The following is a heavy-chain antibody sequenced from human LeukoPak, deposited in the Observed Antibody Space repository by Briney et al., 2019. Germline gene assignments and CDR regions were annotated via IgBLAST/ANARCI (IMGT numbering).Heavy chain of an antibody. D-gene: IGHD2-2*01. CDR2: IYPGDSDT. J-gene: IGHJ4*02. Sequence: GESLKISCKGCGYTFGTSYWIAWVRQTPRKGLEWMGSIYPGDSDTRYSPSFQGQITISADKSINTAYLQWSSLKASDTAIYYCARTSASFLDFWGQGTLVTVSS. CDR3: ARTSASFLDF. CDR1: GYTFGTSYW. V-gene: IGHV5-51*01.